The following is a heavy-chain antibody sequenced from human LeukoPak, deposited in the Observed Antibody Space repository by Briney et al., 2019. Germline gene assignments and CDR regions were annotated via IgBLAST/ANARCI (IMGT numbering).Heavy chain of an antibody. CDR1: GFTFSSYG. Sequence: PGGSLRLSCAASGFTFSSYGMHWVRQAPGKGLEWVAVISYDGSNKYYADSVKGRFTISRDNSKNTLYLQMNSLRAEDTAVYYCAKDFNPNPGYCSSTSCLTYFDYWGQGTLVTVSS. V-gene: IGHV3-30*18. CDR2: ISYDGSNK. J-gene: IGHJ4*02. D-gene: IGHD2-2*01. CDR3: AKDFNPNPGYCSSTSCLTYFDY.